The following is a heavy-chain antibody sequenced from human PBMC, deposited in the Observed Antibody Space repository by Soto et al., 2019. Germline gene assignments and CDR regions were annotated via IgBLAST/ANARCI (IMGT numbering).Heavy chain of an antibody. Sequence: ASVKVSCKTSGLAFRSYAISWVRQAPGQGLEWMGWISPYNVNTNYAQKLQGRVTMTTDTSTSTAYMELRSLRSDDTAVYYCARVLYAVVITFFDYCGQGSLVTVSS. CDR2: ISPYNVNT. D-gene: IGHD3-22*01. V-gene: IGHV1-18*01. CDR1: GLAFRSYA. J-gene: IGHJ4*02. CDR3: ARVLYAVVITFFDY.